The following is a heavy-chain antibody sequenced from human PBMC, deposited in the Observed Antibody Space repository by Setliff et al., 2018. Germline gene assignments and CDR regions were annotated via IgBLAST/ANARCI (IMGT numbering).Heavy chain of an antibody. CDR3: ARDSAYSSGWAFDY. V-gene: IGHV3-7*01. CDR1: GLTFSTYW. D-gene: IGHD6-19*01. J-gene: IGHJ4*02. CDR2: INQDGSQK. Sequence: GGSLRLSCAASGLTFSTYWMSWVRQAPGKGLEWVANINQDGSQKYYVGSVRGRFTISRDNAKNSLYLQMNSLRAEDTAVYYCARDSAYSSGWAFDYWGQGTLVTVSS.